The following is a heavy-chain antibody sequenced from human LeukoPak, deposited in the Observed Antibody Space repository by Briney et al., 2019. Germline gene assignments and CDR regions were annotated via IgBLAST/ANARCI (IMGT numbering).Heavy chain of an antibody. J-gene: IGHJ5*02. CDR2: INPNSGGT. V-gene: IGHV1-2*02. D-gene: IGHD5-18*01. CDR3: ARESAMVTKYRGGNWFDP. Sequence: ASVKVSCKASGYTFTGYYMHCVRQAPGQGLEWMGWINPNSGGTNYAQKFQGRVTMTRDTSISTAYMELSRLRSDDTAVYYCARESAMVTKYRGGNWFDPWGQGTLVTVSS. CDR1: GYTFTGYY.